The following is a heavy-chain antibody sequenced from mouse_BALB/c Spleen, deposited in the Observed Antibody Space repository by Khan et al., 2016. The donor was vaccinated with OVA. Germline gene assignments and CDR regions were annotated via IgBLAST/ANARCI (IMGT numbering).Heavy chain of an antibody. CDR1: GYTFTDFT. V-gene: IGHV1S137*01. J-gene: IGHJ3*01. CDR2: ISTYYGDA. CDR3: TGGAGGGRFAY. Sequence: QVQLKESGAELVRPGVSVKISCKGSGYTFTDFTIHWVKQSHALSLEWIGVISTYYGDATYNQTLKGQATMTVDTSSSTTYLELARLTSEDSAIYYCTGGAGGGRFAYWGQGTLVTVSA.